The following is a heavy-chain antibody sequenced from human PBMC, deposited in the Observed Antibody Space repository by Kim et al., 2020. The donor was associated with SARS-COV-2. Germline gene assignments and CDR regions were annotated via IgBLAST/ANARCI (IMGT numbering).Heavy chain of an antibody. J-gene: IGHJ4*02. D-gene: IGHD3-3*01. V-gene: IGHV4-39*01. Sequence: PSLKGRVTISVDTSKNQFSLELSSVTAADTAVYYCARLPSLDFGVVTIGLWGQGTLVTVSS. CDR3: ARLPSLDFGVVTIGL.